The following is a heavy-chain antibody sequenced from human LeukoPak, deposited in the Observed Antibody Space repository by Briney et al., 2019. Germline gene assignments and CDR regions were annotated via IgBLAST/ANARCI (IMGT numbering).Heavy chain of an antibody. CDR2: IYYSGST. J-gene: IGHJ4*02. D-gene: IGHD3-9*01. Sequence: SETLSLTCTVSGGSISSYYWSWIRQPPGKGLEWIGYIYYSGSTNYNPSLKSRVTISVDTSKNQFSLKLSSVTAADTAVYYCARGDYDILTGYLSYPYYFDYWGQGTLVTVSS. CDR3: ARGDYDILTGYLSYPYYFDY. V-gene: IGHV4-59*01. CDR1: GGSISSYY.